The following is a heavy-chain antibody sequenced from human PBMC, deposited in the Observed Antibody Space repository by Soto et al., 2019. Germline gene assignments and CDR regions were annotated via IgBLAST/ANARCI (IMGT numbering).Heavy chain of an antibody. CDR1: GFTFISYA. Sequence: GGSLRLSRAASGFTFISYAMHWVRQAPGKGLEWVAVISYDGSNKYYADSVKGRFTISRDNSKNTLYLQMNSLRAEDTAVYYCARAVYSSSWYRYWGQGTLVTVSS. V-gene: IGHV3-30-3*01. CDR3: ARAVYSSSWYRY. D-gene: IGHD6-13*01. J-gene: IGHJ4*02. CDR2: ISYDGSNK.